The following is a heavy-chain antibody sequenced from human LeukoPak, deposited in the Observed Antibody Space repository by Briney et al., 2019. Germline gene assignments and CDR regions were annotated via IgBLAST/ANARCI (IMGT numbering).Heavy chain of an antibody. D-gene: IGHD3-3*01. CDR2: ISSSSSTI. J-gene: IGHJ6*04. Sequence: GGSLRLSWAASGFPFSSYSMTWVSQAPGKGLEWVSYISSSSSTIYYADSVKGRFTISRDNAKNSLYLQMNSLRAGDTAVYYSARVESTLLAWGKGTRVTVSS. V-gene: IGHV3-48*04. CDR3: ARVESTLLA. CDR1: GFPFSSYS.